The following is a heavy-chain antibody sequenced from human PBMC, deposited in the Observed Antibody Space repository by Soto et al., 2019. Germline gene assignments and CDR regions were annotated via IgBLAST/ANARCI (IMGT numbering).Heavy chain of an antibody. CDR2: ISYDGSKK. J-gene: IGHJ4*02. D-gene: IGHD6-19*01. Sequence: GGSLRLSCAASGFTFSTYGMHWVRQAPGKGLEWVAVISYDGSKKDYADSVKGRFTISRDNSKNSLYLQMNSLRADDTAVYYCAIPSGLTVTGPDYWGQGTLVTVSS. CDR1: GFTFSTYG. V-gene: IGHV3-30*13. CDR3: AIPSGLTVTGPDY.